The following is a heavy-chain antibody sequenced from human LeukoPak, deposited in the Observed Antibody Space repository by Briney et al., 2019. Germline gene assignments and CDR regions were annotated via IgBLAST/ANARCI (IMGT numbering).Heavy chain of an antibody. D-gene: IGHD2-15*01. CDR3: AKVLVLVSANRYYFDF. CDR2: ISGSGNRT. V-gene: IGHV3-23*01. CDR1: GLTFSGSA. J-gene: IGHJ4*02. Sequence: GGSLRLSCAASGLTFSGSAMSWVRQAPGKGLEWVSLISGSGNRTYYADSVRGRFTISRDNSKNTLYLQMNSLSAEDTAVYYCAKVLVLVSANRYYFDFWGQGTLATVSS.